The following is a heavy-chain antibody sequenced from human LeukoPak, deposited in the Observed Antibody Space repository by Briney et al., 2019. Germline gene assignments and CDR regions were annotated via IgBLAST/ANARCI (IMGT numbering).Heavy chain of an antibody. CDR2: INHSGGT. D-gene: IGHD6-19*01. V-gene: IGHV4-34*01. CDR3: ARGQWLDNY. J-gene: IGHJ4*02. Sequence: PSETLSLTCAVYGGSFSGYVWSWIRQPPGKGLGWIGEINHSGGTNYNPSLKSRVTISVDTSKNQFSLKLSSVTAADTAVYYCARGQWLDNYWGQGVLVTVSS. CDR1: GGSFSGYV.